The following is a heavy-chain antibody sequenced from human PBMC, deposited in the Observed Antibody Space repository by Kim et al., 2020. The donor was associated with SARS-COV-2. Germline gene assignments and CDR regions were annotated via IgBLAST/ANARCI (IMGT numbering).Heavy chain of an antibody. Sequence: ASVKVSCKASGYTFTSYGISWVRQAPGQGLEWMGWISAYNGNTNYAQKLQGRVTMTTDTSTSTAYMELRSLRSDDTAVYYCARQVLVSWSLVAGDAFDIWGQGTMVTVSS. D-gene: IGHD3-3*01. CDR3: ARQVLVSWSLVAGDAFDI. CDR1: GYTFTSYG. V-gene: IGHV1-18*01. CDR2: ISAYNGNT. J-gene: IGHJ3*02.